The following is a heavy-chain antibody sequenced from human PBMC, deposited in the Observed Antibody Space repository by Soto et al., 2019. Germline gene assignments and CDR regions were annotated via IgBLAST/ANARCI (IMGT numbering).Heavy chain of an antibody. CDR3: ARVERGTATTVVDAFDI. CDR2: MSHSGGT. V-gene: IGHV4-61*01. Sequence: SETLSLTCAVYGGFVSSGSYYWSWIRQPPGKGLEWIGEMSHSGGTHFNPSLKSRVTISVDTSKNQFSLTMSSVTAADTALYYCARVERGTATTVVDAFDIWGPGTMVTV. D-gene: IGHD1-1*01. CDR1: GGFVSSGSYY. J-gene: IGHJ3*02.